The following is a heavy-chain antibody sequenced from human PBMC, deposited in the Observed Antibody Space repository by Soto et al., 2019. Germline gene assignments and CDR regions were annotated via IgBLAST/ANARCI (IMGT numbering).Heavy chain of an antibody. V-gene: IGHV3-23*01. D-gene: IGHD6-19*01. CDR3: AKDSNPYRAVATHY. J-gene: IGHJ4*02. CDR2: ISGSGGST. Sequence: GGSLRLSCAASGFTFSSYAMSWVRQAPGKGLEWVSAISGSGGSTYYADSVKGRFTISRDNSKNTLYLQMNSLRAEDTAVYYCAKDSNPYRAVATHYWGQGTLVTVSS. CDR1: GFTFSSYA.